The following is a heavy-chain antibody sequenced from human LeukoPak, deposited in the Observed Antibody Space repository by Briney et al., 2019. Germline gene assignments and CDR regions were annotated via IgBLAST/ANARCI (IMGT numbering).Heavy chain of an antibody. J-gene: IGHJ3*02. CDR1: GFTFRDYW. CDR3: ARPYCSGGSCHRGAFDI. Sequence: PGGSLRLSCAASGFTFRDYWIHWVRQAPGKGLEWVSFISSSSSYIYYADSVKGRFTISRDNAKNSLYLQMNSLRAEDTAVYYCARPYCSGGSCHRGAFDIWGQGTMVTVSS. CDR2: ISSSSSYI. V-gene: IGHV3-21*01. D-gene: IGHD2-15*01.